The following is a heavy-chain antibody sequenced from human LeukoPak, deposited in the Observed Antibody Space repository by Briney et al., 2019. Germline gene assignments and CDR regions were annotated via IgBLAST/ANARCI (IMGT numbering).Heavy chain of an antibody. V-gene: IGHV4-61*02. J-gene: IGHJ3*02. CDR3: ARHRAVLRYFAGQKPAAGNAFDI. Sequence: PSETLSLTCTVSGGSISSGSYYWSWIRQPAGKGLELIGRIYSSGSTNYNPSLKSRVTISVDTSKNQFSLKLSSVTAADAAVYYCARHRAVLRYFAGQKPAAGNAFDIWGQGTMVTVSS. D-gene: IGHD3-9*01. CDR1: GGSISSGSYY. CDR2: IYSSGST.